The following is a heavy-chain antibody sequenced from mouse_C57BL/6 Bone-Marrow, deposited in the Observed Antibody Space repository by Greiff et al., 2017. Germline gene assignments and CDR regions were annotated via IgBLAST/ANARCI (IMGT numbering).Heavy chain of an antibody. D-gene: IGHD1-1*01. CDR2: IYPRSGNT. V-gene: IGHV1-81*01. Sequence: QVHVKQSGAELARPGASVKLSCKASGYTFTSYGISWVKQRTGQGLEWIGEIYPRSGNTYYNEKFKGKATLTADKSSSTAYMELRSLTSEDSAVYFCARGITTVVRYYYAMDYWGQGTSVTVSS. CDR1: GYTFTSYG. J-gene: IGHJ4*01. CDR3: ARGITTVVRYYYAMDY.